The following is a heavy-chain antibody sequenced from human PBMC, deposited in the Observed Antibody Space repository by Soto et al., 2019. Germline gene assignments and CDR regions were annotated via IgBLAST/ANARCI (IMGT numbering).Heavy chain of an antibody. CDR3: AKDPLGDNVGYYFDY. V-gene: IGHV3-23*01. J-gene: IGHJ4*02. Sequence: LRLSCAASGFTFSSYAMSWVRQAPGKGLEWVSAISGSGGSTYYADSVKGRFTISRDNSKNTLYLQMNSLRAEDTAVYYCAKDPLGDNVGYYFDYWGQGTLVTVSS. D-gene: IGHD4-17*01. CDR2: ISGSGGST. CDR1: GFTFSSYA.